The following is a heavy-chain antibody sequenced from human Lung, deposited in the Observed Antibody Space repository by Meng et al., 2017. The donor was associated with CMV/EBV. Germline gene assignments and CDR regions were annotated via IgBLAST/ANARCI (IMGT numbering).Heavy chain of an antibody. CDR1: GCAIVSGGYY. V-gene: IGHV4-31*01. D-gene: IGHD5-24*01. CDR3: AREAGRDGYATPKFDY. J-gene: IGHJ4*02. CDR2: IDYTGST. Sequence: HLHEWVPVGVSPALLLPLTGTVAGCAIVSGGYYGSWFPQRPDKSLEWIEYIDYTGSTFYYSSLKSPFTISVDTSKNQFSLKPIPATAADTAVYYCAREAGRDGYATPKFDYWGQGTLVTVSS.